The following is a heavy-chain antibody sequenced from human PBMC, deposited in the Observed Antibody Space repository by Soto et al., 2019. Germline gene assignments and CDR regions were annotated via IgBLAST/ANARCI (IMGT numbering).Heavy chain of an antibody. CDR1: GGSISSGGYY. J-gene: IGHJ6*02. V-gene: IGHV4-31*03. CDR3: ARDRGGDTIFGVVPPDGMDV. Sequence: NPSETLSLTCTVSGGSISSGGYYWSWIRQHPGKGLEWIGYIYYIGSTYYNPPLKSRVTISVDTSKNQFSLKLSSVTAADTAVYYCARDRGGDTIFGVVPPDGMDVWGQGTTVTVS. CDR2: IYYIGST. D-gene: IGHD3-3*01.